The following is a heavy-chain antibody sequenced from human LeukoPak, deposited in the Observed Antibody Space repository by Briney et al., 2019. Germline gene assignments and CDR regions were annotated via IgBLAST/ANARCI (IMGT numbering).Heavy chain of an antibody. D-gene: IGHD1-1*01. CDR2: IIPILGIA. CDR1: GGTFSSYT. CDR3: GGSGSLDGGY. J-gene: IGHJ4*02. V-gene: IGHV1-69*02. Sequence: EASVKVSCKASGGTFSSYTNSWVRQAPGQGLEWMGRIIPILGIANYAQKFQGRVTITADKPTSTAYMELSSLRSEDTAVYYCGGSGSLDGGYWGQGTLVTVSS.